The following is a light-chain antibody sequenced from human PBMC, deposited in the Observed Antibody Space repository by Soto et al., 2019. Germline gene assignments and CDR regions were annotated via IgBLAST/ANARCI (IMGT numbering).Light chain of an antibody. Sequence: DVEMTQSPLSLPVSLGQPASISCRSSQSLVHSDGNTYLNWFQQRPGQSPRRLISRASNRDSGVPDRFGGSGSGTDFTLKISTVEAEDVAVYYCMQGTHWPWTLGQGTKVEIK. CDR3: MQGTHWPWT. CDR2: RAS. CDR1: QSLVHSDGNTY. V-gene: IGKV2-30*02. J-gene: IGKJ1*01.